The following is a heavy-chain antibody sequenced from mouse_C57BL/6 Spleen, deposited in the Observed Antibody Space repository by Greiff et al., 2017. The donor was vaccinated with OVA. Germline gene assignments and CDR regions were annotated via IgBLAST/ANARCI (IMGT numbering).Heavy chain of an antibody. Sequence: QVQLKQPGAELVKPGASVKLSCKASGYTFTSYWMHWVKQRPGRGLEWIGRIDPNSGGTKYNEKFKSKATLTVDKPSSTAYMQLSSLTSEDSAVYYCARARVYYGKDHWYFDVWGTGTTVTVSS. CDR3: ARARVYYGKDHWYFDV. CDR1: GYTFTSYW. J-gene: IGHJ1*03. D-gene: IGHD2-1*01. V-gene: IGHV1-72*01. CDR2: IDPNSGGT.